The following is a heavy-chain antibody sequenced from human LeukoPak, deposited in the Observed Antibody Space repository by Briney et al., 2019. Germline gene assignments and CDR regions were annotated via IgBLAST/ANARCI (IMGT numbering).Heavy chain of an antibody. CDR1: QFTFISYA. CDR2: ISSNGGST. V-gene: IGHV3-64*01. Sequence: QPGGSLRLSCAASQFTFISYAMHWVRQAPGKGLEYVSGISSNGGSTYYANSVKGRFTISRDNSKNTLYLQMGSLRAEDTAVYYCAREMVRDSNWFDPWGQGTLVTVSS. D-gene: IGHD3-10*01. CDR3: AREMVRDSNWFDP. J-gene: IGHJ5*02.